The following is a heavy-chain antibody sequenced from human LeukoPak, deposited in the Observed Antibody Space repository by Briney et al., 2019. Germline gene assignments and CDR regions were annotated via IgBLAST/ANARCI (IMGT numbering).Heavy chain of an antibody. CDR2: IYTSGST. CDR1: GGSISSYY. V-gene: IGHV4-4*07. D-gene: IGHD1-26*01. CDR3: ARSWMVGEGAFDF. Sequence: SETLSLACTVSGGSISSYYWSWIRQPAGKGLEWIGRIYTSGSTNYNPSLKSRVTMSVDTSKNQFSLKLTSVTAADTAVYYCARSWMVGEGAFDFWGRGTLVTVSS. J-gene: IGHJ3*01.